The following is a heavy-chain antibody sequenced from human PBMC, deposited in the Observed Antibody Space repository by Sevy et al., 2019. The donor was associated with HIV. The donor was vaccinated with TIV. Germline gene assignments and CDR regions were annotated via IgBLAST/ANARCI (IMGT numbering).Heavy chain of an antibody. CDR3: AGRRVGDFWSGSVRGPWAGGPLFDY. Sequence: WALRLSCAASGFTLSSYVMSWVRHSPGKGLEWVSTISHTSESSNYADSVKGRFTISRDNSKNTLYLQMNSLRVEDTAVYYCAGRRVGDFWSGSVRGPWAGGPLFDYWGQGTLVTVSS. CDR2: ISHTSESS. J-gene: IGHJ4*02. V-gene: IGHV3-23*01. D-gene: IGHD3-3*01. CDR1: GFTLSSYV.